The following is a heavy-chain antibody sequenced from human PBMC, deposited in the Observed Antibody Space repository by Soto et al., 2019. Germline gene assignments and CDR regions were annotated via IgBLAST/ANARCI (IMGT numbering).Heavy chain of an antibody. V-gene: IGHV1-69*01. CDR3: AAEMGDNPARPFDS. CDR1: GVTFSSET. Sequence: QVQLVQSGAEVKKPGSSVKVSCKASGVTFSSETISWVRQAPGQGLEWVGGLIPLFGTANYAQKFQGRVTITAHVSTCTLCIELSSLRSDDTAVYKWAAEMGDNPARPFDSWGQGTRVTGSS. J-gene: IGHJ4*02. CDR2: LIPLFGTA. D-gene: IGHD2-21*01.